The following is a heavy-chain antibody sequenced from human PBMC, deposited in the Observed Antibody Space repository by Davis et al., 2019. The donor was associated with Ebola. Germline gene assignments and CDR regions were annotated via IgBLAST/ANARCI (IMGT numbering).Heavy chain of an antibody. CDR2: IYPGDSQT. Sequence: GESLKIFCKGSGYSFTRYWIGWVRQKPGKGPEWVAFIYPGDSQTRYSPSFQGQVTISADKSSSTAFLQWNSLKASDTAMYYCARPKYSTSWPDSFDVWGQGSMVTVSS. CDR1: GYSFTRYW. J-gene: IGHJ3*01. D-gene: IGHD2-2*01. CDR3: ARPKYSTSWPDSFDV. V-gene: IGHV5-51*01.